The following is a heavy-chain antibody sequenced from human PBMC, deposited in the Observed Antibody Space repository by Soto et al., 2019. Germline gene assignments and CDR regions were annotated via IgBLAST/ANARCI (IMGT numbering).Heavy chain of an antibody. D-gene: IGHD1-26*01. J-gene: IGHJ6*02. CDR1: GGTFSSNA. CDR3: ARPLFPRGGGRVATYGMDV. V-gene: IGHV1-69*01. CDR2: IIPIFGTA. Sequence: QVQLVQSGAEVKKPGSSVKVSCKASGGTFSSNAISWVRQAPGQGLEWMGGIIPIFGTADYAQNFQGRVTITADESIGTHSVDLRSLRSEDTAAYYCARPLFPRGGGRVATYGMDVWGQGTTVTVSS.